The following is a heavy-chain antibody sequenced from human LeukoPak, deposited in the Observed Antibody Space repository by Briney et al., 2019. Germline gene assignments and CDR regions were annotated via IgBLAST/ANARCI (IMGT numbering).Heavy chain of an antibody. CDR3: ASRIFGQSGYSGYANYYYYGMDV. D-gene: IGHD5-12*01. J-gene: IGHJ6*02. Sequence: SVKVSCKASGGTFSSYAISWVRQAPGQGLEWMGGINTNFGIANYAQKFQGRVTITADESTSTAYMELSSLRSEDTAVYYCASRIFGQSGYSGYANYYYYGMDVWGQGTTVTVSS. V-gene: IGHV1-69*13. CDR2: INTNFGIA. CDR1: GGTFSSYA.